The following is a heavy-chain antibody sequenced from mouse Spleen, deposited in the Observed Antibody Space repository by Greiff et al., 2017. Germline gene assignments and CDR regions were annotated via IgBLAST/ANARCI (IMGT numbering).Heavy chain of an antibody. V-gene: IGHV1-4*01. CDR3: ADLYYDYTWFAY. D-gene: IGHD2-4*01. J-gene: IGHJ3*01. CDR1: GYTFTSYT. CDR2: INPSSGYT. Sequence: QVQLKESGAELARPGASVKMSCKASGYTFTSYTMHWVKQRPGQGLEWIGYINPSSGYTKYNQKFKDKATLTADKSSSTAYMQLSSLTSEDSAVYYCADLYYDYTWFAYWGQGTLVTVSA.